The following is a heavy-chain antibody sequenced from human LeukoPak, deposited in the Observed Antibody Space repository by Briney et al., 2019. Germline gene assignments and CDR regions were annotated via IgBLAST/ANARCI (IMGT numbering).Heavy chain of an antibody. Sequence: RASVKVSCKASGYTFTGYYMHWVRQAPGQGLEWMGWINPNSGGTNYAQKFQGRVTMTRDTSISTAYMELSRLRSDDTAVYYCARDWYSSSWFFDYWGQGTLVTVSS. CDR1: GYTFTGYY. V-gene: IGHV1-2*02. J-gene: IGHJ4*02. CDR3: ARDWYSSSWFFDY. CDR2: INPNSGGT. D-gene: IGHD6-13*01.